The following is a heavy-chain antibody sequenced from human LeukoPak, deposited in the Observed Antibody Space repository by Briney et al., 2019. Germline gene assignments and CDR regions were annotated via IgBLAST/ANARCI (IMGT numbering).Heavy chain of an antibody. J-gene: IGHJ4*02. CDR1: GGSISSSGYY. CDR2: IYYSGST. D-gene: IGHD3-10*01. V-gene: IGHV4-39*07. CDR3: ARDRIYGSGSDHFDY. Sequence: PSETLSLTCTVSGGSISSSGYYWGWIRQPPGKGLEWIGSIYYSGSTYYNPSLKSRVTISVDTSKNQFSLKLSSVTAADTAVYYCARDRIYGSGSDHFDYWGQGTLVTVSS.